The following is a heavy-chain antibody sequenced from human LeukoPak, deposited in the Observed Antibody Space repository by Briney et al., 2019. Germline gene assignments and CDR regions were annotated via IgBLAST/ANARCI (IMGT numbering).Heavy chain of an antibody. CDR1: GFTFSSYA. D-gene: IGHD6-19*01. Sequence: GGSLRLSCAASGFTFSSYAMHWVRQAPGKGLEWVAVISYDGSNKYYADSAKGRFTISRDNSKNTLYLQTNSLRAEDTAVYYCGSSGYSSGWYDYWGQGTLVTVSS. V-gene: IGHV3-30-3*01. CDR3: GSSGYSSGWYDY. J-gene: IGHJ4*02. CDR2: ISYDGSNK.